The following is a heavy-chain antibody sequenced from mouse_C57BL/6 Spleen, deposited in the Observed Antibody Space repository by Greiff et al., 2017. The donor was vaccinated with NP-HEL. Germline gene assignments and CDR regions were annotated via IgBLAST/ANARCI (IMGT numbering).Heavy chain of an antibody. D-gene: IGHD1-1*01. Sequence: DVMLVESGGGLVKPGGSLKLSCAASGFTFSDYGMHWVRQAPEKGLEWVAYISSGSSTIYSADTVKGRFTISRDNAKNTLFLQMTSLRSEDTAMYYCAREGTTVVATGDYWGQGTTLTVSS. CDR1: GFTFSDYG. CDR2: ISSGSSTI. J-gene: IGHJ2*01. V-gene: IGHV5-17*01. CDR3: AREGTTVVATGDY.